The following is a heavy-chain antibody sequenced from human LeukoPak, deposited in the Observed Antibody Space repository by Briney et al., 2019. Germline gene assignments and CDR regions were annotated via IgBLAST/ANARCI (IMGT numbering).Heavy chain of an antibody. J-gene: IGHJ3*02. CDR1: GFTFSTYN. V-gene: IGHV3-21*04. Sequence: PGGSLRLSCAASGFTFSTYNMNWVRQAPGKGLEWVSSISSSSNYIYYADSVKGRFTISRDNAKNSLYLQMNSLRAEDMALYYCAKDARPDYYDSSGYPNDAFDIWGQGTMVTVSS. CDR3: AKDARPDYYDSSGYPNDAFDI. D-gene: IGHD3-22*01. CDR2: ISSSSNYI.